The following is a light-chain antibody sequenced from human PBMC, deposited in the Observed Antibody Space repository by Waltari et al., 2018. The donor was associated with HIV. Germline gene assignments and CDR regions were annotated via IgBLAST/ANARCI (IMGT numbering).Light chain of an antibody. V-gene: IGKV3-11*01. CDR3: QQRSNWPLT. CDR1: QSVRSL. J-gene: IGKJ4*01. CDR2: DAS. Sequence: EIVLTQSPATLSLSPGERATLSCGASQSVRSLIAWYQQKPGQAPGLLIYDASNRATGIPARCSGSGSGTDFTLTISSLEPEDLAVYYCQQRSNWPLTFGGGTEVEIK.